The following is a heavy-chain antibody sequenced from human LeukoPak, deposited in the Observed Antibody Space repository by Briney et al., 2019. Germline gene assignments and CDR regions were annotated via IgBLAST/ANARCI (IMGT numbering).Heavy chain of an antibody. V-gene: IGHV4-30-4*07. CDR2: IYYSETT. CDR3: ARGYCRSSSRYYYSYMDV. D-gene: IGHD2-2*01. CDR1: GASVSSGGYS. J-gene: IGHJ6*03. Sequence: SETLSLTCTVSGASVSSGGYSWSWIRQPQGKGLEWIGYIYYSETTYYNPSLKSRVTISVDTSKNQFSLNLSSVTPADTAVYYCARGYCRSSSRYYYSYMDVWGKGTTVTVSS.